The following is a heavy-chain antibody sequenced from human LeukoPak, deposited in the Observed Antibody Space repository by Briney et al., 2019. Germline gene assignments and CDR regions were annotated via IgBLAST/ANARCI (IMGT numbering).Heavy chain of an antibody. J-gene: IGHJ4*02. D-gene: IGHD2-2*01. CDR3: AKEFHPGVVPAAHDY. CDR1: GFTFSSYG. CDR2: IRYDGSNK. Sequence: PGGSLRLSCAASGFTFSSYGMHWVRQAPGKGLEWVAFIRYDGSNKYYADSVKGRFTISRDNSKNTLYLQMNSLRAEDTAVYYCAKEFHPGVVPAAHDYWGQGTLVTVSS. V-gene: IGHV3-30*02.